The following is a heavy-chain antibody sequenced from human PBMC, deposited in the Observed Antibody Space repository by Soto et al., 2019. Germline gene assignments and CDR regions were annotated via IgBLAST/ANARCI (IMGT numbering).Heavy chain of an antibody. CDR1: GFTFSDYA. CDR3: ARESEDLTSNFDY. J-gene: IGHJ4*02. Sequence: GGSLRLSCAASGFTFSDYAMSWVRQAPGKGLEWVSTISSTTNYIYYGDSMKGRFTISRDNAKNSLYLEMNSLRAEDTAVYYCARESEDLTSNFDYWGQGTLVTVSS. CDR2: ISSTTNYI. V-gene: IGHV3-21*06.